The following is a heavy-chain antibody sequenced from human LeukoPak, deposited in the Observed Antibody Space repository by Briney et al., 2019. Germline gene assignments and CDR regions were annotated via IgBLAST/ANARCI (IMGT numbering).Heavy chain of an antibody. CDR2: IYYSGST. CDR3: ARGGDFWSGYYQVDY. CDR1: GGSISSYY. Sequence: SETLSLTCTVSGGSISSYYWSWIRQLPGKGLEWIGYIYYSGSTNYNPSLKSRVTISVDTSKNQFSLKLSSVTAADTAVYYCARGGDFWSGYYQVDYWGQGTLVTVSS. J-gene: IGHJ4*02. D-gene: IGHD3-3*01. V-gene: IGHV4-59*01.